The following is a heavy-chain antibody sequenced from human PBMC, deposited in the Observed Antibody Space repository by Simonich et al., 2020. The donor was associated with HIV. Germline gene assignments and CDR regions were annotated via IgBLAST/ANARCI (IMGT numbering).Heavy chain of an antibody. D-gene: IGHD3-22*01. J-gene: IGHJ6*02. CDR2: IRSSSSYI. CDR3: ARDLVLGRAYYDTSMDV. V-gene: IGHV3-21*02. CDR1: GFTFSSYS. Sequence: EVQLVESGGGLVKPGGSLRLSCAASGFTFSSYSMNWVRQAPGKRLEWVSSIRSSSSYIYYADSVKGRFTISRDNAKNSLYLQMNSLRAEDTAVYYCARDLVLGRAYYDTSMDVWGQGTTVTVSS.